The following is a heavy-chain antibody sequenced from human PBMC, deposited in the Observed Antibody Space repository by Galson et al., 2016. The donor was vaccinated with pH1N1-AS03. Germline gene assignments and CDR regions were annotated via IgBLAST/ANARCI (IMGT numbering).Heavy chain of an antibody. J-gene: IGHJ4*02. D-gene: IGHD5-12*01. CDR2: FSSIGGRT. CDR1: GFTPSKYG. V-gene: IGHV3-64*01. CDR3: ARDDSGYAY. Sequence: SLRLSCAASGFTPSKYGMHWVRQAPGKGLEFVSAFSSIGGRTFYANSVKGRFIVSRDTSKNTLSLQMGSLKIEDTAVYYCARDDSGYAYWGQGTPVTVSS.